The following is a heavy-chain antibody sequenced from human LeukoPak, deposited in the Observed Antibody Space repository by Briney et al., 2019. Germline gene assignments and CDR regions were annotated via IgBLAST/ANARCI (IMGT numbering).Heavy chain of an antibody. CDR2: ISYDGSNK. CDR3: ARSSSWLGFFDY. J-gene: IGHJ4*02. Sequence: GRSLRLSCAASGFTFSSYAMHWVRQAPGKGLEWVAVISYDGSNKYYADSVKGRFTISRDNSKNTLYLQMNSLRAEDTAVYYCARSSSWLGFFDYWGQGTLVTVSS. CDR1: GFTFSSYA. D-gene: IGHD6-13*01. V-gene: IGHV3-30*04.